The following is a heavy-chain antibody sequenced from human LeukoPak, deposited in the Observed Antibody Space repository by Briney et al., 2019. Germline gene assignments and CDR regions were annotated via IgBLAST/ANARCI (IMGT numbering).Heavy chain of an antibody. CDR3: ARRFRGAAYAVDY. J-gene: IGHJ4*02. CDR1: GYTFTGYY. V-gene: IGHV1-2*06. CDR2: INPNSGGT. D-gene: IGHD3-10*01. Sequence: ASVKVSCKASGYTFTGYYMHWVRQAPGQGLEWMGRINPNSGGTNYAQKFQGRVTMTRDTSISTAYMELSRLRSDDTAVYYCARRFRGAAYAVDYWGQGTLVTVSS.